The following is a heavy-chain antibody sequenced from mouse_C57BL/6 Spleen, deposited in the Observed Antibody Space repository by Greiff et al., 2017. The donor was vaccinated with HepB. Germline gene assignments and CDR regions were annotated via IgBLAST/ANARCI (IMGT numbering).Heavy chain of an antibody. V-gene: IGHV1-54*01. J-gene: IGHJ2*01. CDR2: INPGSGGT. CDR3: ARSLDYDGFEY. D-gene: IGHD2-4*01. Sequence: QVQLQQSGAELVRPGTSVKVSCKASGYAFTNYLIEWVKQRPGQGLEWIGVINPGSGGTNYNEKFKGKATLTADKSSSTAYMQLSSLTSEDSAVYFCARSLDYDGFEYWGQGTTLTVSS. CDR1: GYAFTNYL.